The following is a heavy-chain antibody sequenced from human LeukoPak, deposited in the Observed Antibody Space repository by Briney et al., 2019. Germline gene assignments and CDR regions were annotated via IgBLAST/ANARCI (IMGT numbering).Heavy chain of an antibody. CDR1: SFTFGSYW. J-gene: IGHJ4*02. Sequence: GGSLRLSCAASSFTFGSYWMSWVRQAPGKGLEWVANINPAGSEEYYVDSVKGRFTISRDNAKNSLYLQVNSLRAEDTAVYYCARDPSRPRSFDFWGQETLVTVSS. CDR3: ARDPSRPRSFDF. CDR2: INPAGSEE. V-gene: IGHV3-7*01.